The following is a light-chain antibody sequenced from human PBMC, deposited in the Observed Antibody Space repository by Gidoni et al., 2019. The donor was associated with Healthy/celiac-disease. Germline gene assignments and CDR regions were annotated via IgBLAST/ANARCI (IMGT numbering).Light chain of an antibody. CDR3: QQYNSYLTWT. J-gene: IGKJ1*01. Sequence: DIQMTQSPSTLSASVGDRVTITCRASQSISSWLAWYQQKPGKAPKLLIYDASSLESGVPSRFSGSGSGTEFTLTISILQPDDFATYYCQQYNSYLTWTFGQGTKVEIK. V-gene: IGKV1-5*01. CDR1: QSISSW. CDR2: DAS.